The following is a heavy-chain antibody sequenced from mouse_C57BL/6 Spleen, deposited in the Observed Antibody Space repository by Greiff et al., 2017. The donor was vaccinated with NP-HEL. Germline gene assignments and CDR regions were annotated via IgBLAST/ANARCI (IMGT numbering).Heavy chain of an antibody. Sequence: VQLVESGPELVKPGASVKISCKASGYAFSSSWMNWVKQRPGKGLEWIGRIYPGDGDTNYNGKFKGKATLTADKSSSTAYMQLSSLTSEDSAVYFCARSGLGRYFDVWGTGTTVTVSS. D-gene: IGHD3-3*01. CDR3: ARSGLGRYFDV. V-gene: IGHV1-82*01. J-gene: IGHJ1*03. CDR1: GYAFSSSW. CDR2: IYPGDGDT.